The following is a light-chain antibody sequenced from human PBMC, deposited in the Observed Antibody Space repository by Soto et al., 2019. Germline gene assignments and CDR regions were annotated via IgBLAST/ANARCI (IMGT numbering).Light chain of an antibody. CDR2: EVT. CDR1: SDIGNYNL. V-gene: IGLV2-23*02. Sequence: QSVVTQPASVSGSPGQSVTISCSGSDIGNYNLVSWYQHLPGRAPKLLLFEVTMRPSGLSDRFSGSKSASTASLTISGLQADDEGDYYCASYAGSRTYVFGSGTKLTVL. J-gene: IGLJ1*01. CDR3: ASYAGSRTYV.